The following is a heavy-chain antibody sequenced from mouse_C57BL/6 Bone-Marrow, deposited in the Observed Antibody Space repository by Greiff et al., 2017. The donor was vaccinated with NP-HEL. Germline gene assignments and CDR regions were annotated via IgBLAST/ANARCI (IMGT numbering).Heavy chain of an antibody. V-gene: IGHV1-82*01. CDR2: IYPGDGDT. J-gene: IGHJ2*01. D-gene: IGHD2-4*01. CDR3: ARRGGLRDDY. CDR1: GYAFSSSW. Sequence: QVQLKESGPELVKPGASVKISCKASGYAFSSSWMNWVKQRPGKGLEWIGRIYPGDGDTNYNGKFKGKATLTADKSSSTAYMQLSSLTSEDSAVYFCARRGGLRDDYWGQGTTLTVSS.